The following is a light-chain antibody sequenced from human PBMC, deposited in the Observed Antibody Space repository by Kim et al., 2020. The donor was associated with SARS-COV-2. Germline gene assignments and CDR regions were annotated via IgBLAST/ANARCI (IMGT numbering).Light chain of an antibody. V-gene: IGLV3-19*01. CDR1: SPRSYY. CDR3: NSWDSSDNHRHV. Sequence: SSELTQDPAVSVALGQTVRITCQGDSPRSYYASWYQQKPGQAPLLVIYANANRPSGIPDRFSGSRSGNTASLTITGAQAEDEADYYCNSWDSSDNHRHV. J-gene: IGLJ1*01. CDR2: ANA.